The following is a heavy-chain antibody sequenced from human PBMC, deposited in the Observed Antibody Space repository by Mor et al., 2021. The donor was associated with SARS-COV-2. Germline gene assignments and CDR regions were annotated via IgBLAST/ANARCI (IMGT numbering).Heavy chain of an antibody. CDR2: LYGGST. J-gene: IGHJ4*02. D-gene: IGHD3-22*01. Sequence: LYGGSTYYNPSLESPFTISVDTSKNQFSLKLSSVPAADTAVYYCARAAQYYYDSSGYITGPFDYWGQGTLVTVSS. CDR3: ARAAQYYYDSSGYITGPFDY. V-gene: IGHV4-31*01.